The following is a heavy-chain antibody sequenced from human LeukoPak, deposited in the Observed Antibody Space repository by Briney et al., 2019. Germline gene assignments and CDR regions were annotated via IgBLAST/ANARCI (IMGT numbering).Heavy chain of an antibody. CDR1: GFTFSSNE. D-gene: IGHD6-13*01. J-gene: IGHJ4*02. CDR2: TSSSSSTI. V-gene: IGHV3-48*03. Sequence: GGPLRFSCAAPGFTFSSNELDWVAQAPGKGREGWSYTSSSSSTIYYADSVKGRFTISRDNATNSLYLQMNSLRAEDTAVYYCARGKERIAAAGTDCRSFDYWGQGTLVTVSS. CDR3: ARGKERIAAAGTDCRSFDY.